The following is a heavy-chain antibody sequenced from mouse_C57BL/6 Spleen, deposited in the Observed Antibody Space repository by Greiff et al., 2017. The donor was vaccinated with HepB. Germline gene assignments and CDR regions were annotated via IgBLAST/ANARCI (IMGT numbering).Heavy chain of an antibody. J-gene: IGHJ1*03. CDR2: IDPETGGT. CDR1: GYTFTDYE. Sequence: VQLQQSGAELVRPGASVTLSCKASGYTFTDYEMHWVKQTPVHGLEWIGAIDPETGGTAYNQKFKGKAILTADKSSSTAYMELRSLTSEDSAVYYCTRKGDYYGSSYWYFDVWGTGPTVTVSS. V-gene: IGHV1-15*01. CDR3: TRKGDYYGSSYWYFDV. D-gene: IGHD1-1*01.